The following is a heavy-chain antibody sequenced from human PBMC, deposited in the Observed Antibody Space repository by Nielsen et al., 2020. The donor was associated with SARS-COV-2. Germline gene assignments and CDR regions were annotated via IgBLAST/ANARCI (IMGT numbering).Heavy chain of an antibody. J-gene: IGHJ4*02. D-gene: IGHD2-2*01. V-gene: IGHV3-21*04. CDR3: AKSAVPAAMKYYFDY. CDR1: GFTFSSYS. CDR2: ISSSSSYI. Sequence: GESLKISCAASGFTFSSYSMNWVRQAPGKGLEWVSSISSSSSYIYYADSVKGRFTISRDNSKNTLYLQMNSLRAEDTAVYYCAKSAVPAAMKYYFDYWGQGTLVTVSS.